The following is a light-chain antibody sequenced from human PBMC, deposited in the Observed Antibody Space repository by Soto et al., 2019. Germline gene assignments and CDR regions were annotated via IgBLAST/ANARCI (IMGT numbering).Light chain of an antibody. CDR3: QHYNSYPWT. J-gene: IGKJ1*01. CDR2: DAS. V-gene: IGKV1-5*01. CDR1: QTIRRW. Sequence: DIEMTQSPSTLSASVGDRLTITCRASQTIRRWLAWSQKRPGKAPKVLIYDASTLESGAPARFSGSGSETESNLTISSLQPEDSATYYFQHYNSYPWTFGQGTKVEIK.